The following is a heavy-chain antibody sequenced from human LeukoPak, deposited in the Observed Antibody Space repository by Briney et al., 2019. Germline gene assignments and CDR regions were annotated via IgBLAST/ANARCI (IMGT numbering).Heavy chain of an antibody. CDR3: AKDLSWASYDFWSGYYTGCDY. J-gene: IGHJ4*02. CDR1: EFSVGSNY. CDR2: IYSGGST. D-gene: IGHD3-3*01. V-gene: IGHV3-66*01. Sequence: GGSLRLSCAASEFSVGSNYMTWVRQAPGKGLEWVSLIYSGGSTYYADSVKGRFTISRDNSKNTLYLQMNSLRAEDTAVYYCAKDLSWASYDFWSGYYTGCDYWGQGTLVTVSS.